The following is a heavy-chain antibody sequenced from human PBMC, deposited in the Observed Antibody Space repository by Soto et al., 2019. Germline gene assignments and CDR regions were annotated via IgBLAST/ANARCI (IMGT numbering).Heavy chain of an antibody. CDR1: GFTFSSYG. CDR3: AKGRGNFWSGYYFDY. Sequence: GGSLRLSCAASGFTFSSYGMHWVRQAPGKGLEWVAVISYDGSNKYYADSVKGRFTISRDNSKNTLYLQMNSLRAEDTAVYYCAKGRGNFWSGYYFDYWGQGTLVTVSS. J-gene: IGHJ4*02. V-gene: IGHV3-30*18. CDR2: ISYDGSNK. D-gene: IGHD3-3*01.